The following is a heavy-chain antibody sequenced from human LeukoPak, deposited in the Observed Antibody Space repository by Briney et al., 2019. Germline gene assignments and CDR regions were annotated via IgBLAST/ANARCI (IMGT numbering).Heavy chain of an antibody. D-gene: IGHD1-14*01. CDR2: IIPSFGTP. Sequence: ASVKVSCKASGYTFTSYGISWVRQAPGQRLEWMGRIIPSFGTPNDAEKFQDRVTITADESTTTAYMELSSLTSEDTAVYYCATARPPLFGTLDSWGQGTPVTVSS. J-gene: IGHJ4*02. CDR1: GYTFTSYG. V-gene: IGHV1-69*13. CDR3: ATARPPLFGTLDS.